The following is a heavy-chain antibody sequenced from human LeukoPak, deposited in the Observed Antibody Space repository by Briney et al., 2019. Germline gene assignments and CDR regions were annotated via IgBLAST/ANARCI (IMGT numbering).Heavy chain of an antibody. D-gene: IGHD6-13*01. V-gene: IGHV4-59*11. CDR2: FYYSGST. J-gene: IGHJ4*02. CDR3: ARADSSSWYVGYYFDY. CDR1: GGSISSHY. Sequence: SETLSLTCTVSGGSISSHYWSWIRQPPGKGLEWIGYFYYSGSTNYNPSLKSRVTISVDTSKNQFSLKLSSVTAADTAVYYCARADSSSWYVGYYFDYWGQGTLVTVSS.